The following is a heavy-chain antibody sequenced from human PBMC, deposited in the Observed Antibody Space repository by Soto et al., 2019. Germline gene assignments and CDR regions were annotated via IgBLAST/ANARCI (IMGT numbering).Heavy chain of an antibody. J-gene: IGHJ4*02. CDR3: ARVGRDYYDSSGYLYYFDY. Sequence: QVQLQESGPGLVKPSQTLSLTCTVSGGSISSGGYYWSWIRQHPGKGLEWIGYIYYSGSTYYNPSLKSRVTLSVDTSKNQFSLKLSSVTAADTAVYYCARVGRDYYDSSGYLYYFDYWGQGTLVTVSS. D-gene: IGHD3-22*01. CDR1: GGSISSGGYY. CDR2: IYYSGST. V-gene: IGHV4-31*03.